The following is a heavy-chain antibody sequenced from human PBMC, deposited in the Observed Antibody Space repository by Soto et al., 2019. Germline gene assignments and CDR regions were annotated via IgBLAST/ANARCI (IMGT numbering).Heavy chain of an antibody. Sequence: QVQLVQSGAEVKKPGSSVKVSCKASGGTFSSYAISWVRQARGQGLEWMGGIIPIFGTANYAQKFQGRVTITGDESTSTGYRELSSVRSDDTAVYYCARVGQQLVRNRTRFDYWGQGTLVTVSS. V-gene: IGHV1-69*12. D-gene: IGHD6-13*01. CDR2: IIPIFGTA. CDR1: GGTFSSYA. CDR3: ARVGQQLVRNRTRFDY. J-gene: IGHJ4*02.